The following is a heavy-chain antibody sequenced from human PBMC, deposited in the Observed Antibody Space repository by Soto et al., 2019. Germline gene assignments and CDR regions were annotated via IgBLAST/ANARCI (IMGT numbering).Heavy chain of an antibody. D-gene: IGHD6-13*01. Sequence: GESLKISCKGSGYSFTSYWSGWVRQMPGKGLEWMGIIYPGDSDTRYSPSFQGQVTISADKSISTAYLQWSSLKASDTAMYYCARPRSSSWPYDAFDIWGQGTMVTVSS. J-gene: IGHJ3*02. CDR2: IYPGDSDT. CDR1: GYSFTSYW. CDR3: ARPRSSSWPYDAFDI. V-gene: IGHV5-51*01.